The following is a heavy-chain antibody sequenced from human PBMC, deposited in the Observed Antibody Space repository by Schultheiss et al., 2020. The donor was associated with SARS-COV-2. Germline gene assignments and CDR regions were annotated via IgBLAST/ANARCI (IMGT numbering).Heavy chain of an antibody. J-gene: IGHJ5*02. V-gene: IGHV5-51*01. CDR2: IYPGDSDT. CDR1: GYSFTSYW. D-gene: IGHD2-15*01. Sequence: GESLKISCKGSGYSFTSYWIGWVRQMPGKGLEWMGIIYPGDSDTRYSPSFQGQVTISAGKSISTAYLQWSSLKASDTAMYYCARHGAICSGGSCYSRDWFDPWGQGTLVTVSS. CDR3: ARHGAICSGGSCYSRDWFDP.